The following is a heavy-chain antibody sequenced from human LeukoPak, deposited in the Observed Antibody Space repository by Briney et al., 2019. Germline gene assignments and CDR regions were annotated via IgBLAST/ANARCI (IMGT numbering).Heavy chain of an antibody. CDR3: ARHLTGERAFDI. J-gene: IGHJ3*02. Sequence: SETLSLTCAVYGGSFNGYYWSWIRQPPGKGLEWIGEVNHSGRANCNPSLKSRATITADTSKNQFSLKVTSVTAADTATYYCARHLTGERAFDIWGQGTLVTGSS. CDR2: VNHSGRA. V-gene: IGHV4-34*01. D-gene: IGHD7-27*01. CDR1: GGSFNGYY.